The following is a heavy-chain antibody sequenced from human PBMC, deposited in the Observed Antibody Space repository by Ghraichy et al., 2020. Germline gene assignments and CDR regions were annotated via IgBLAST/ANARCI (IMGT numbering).Heavy chain of an antibody. CDR2: ITHSGNT. J-gene: IGHJ3*02. CDR3: ASGLWFGEIDAFDT. Sequence: SETLSLTCDVYGGSFSNYFWNWIRQPPGKGLEWLGDITHSGNTNYNPSLKSRLTISVDTSKNQFSLKLSSVTALDTAIYYCASGLWFGEIDAFDTWGQGTMVTVSS. CDR1: GGSFSNYF. D-gene: IGHD3-10*01. V-gene: IGHV4-34*01.